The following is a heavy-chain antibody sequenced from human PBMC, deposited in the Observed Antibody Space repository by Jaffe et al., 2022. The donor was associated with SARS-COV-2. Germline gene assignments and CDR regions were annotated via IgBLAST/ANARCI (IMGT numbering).Heavy chain of an antibody. V-gene: IGHV4-38-2*02. CDR1: GYSISSGYY. J-gene: IGHJ4*02. CDR3: ARQYGSGSAAGITPRVDY. CDR2: IYHSGST. Sequence: QVQLQESGPGLVKPSETLSLTCTVSGYSISSGYYWGWIRQPPGKGLEWIGSIYHSGSTYYNPSLKSRVTISVDTSKNQFSLKLSSVTAADTAVYYCARQYGSGSAAGITPRVDYWGQGTLVTVSS. D-gene: IGHD3-10*01.